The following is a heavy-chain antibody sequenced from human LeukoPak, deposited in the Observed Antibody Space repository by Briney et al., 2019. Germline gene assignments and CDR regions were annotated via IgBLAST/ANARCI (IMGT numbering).Heavy chain of an antibody. CDR2: ISSSSSYI. CDR3: ASLYSSSAYYYMDV. Sequence: KSGGSLRLSCAASGFTFSSYGMNWVRQAPGKGLEWVSSISSSSSYIYYADSVKGRFTISRDNAKNSLYLQMNSLRAEDTAVYYCASLYSSSAYYYMDVWGKGTTVTVSS. D-gene: IGHD6-6*01. CDR1: GFTFSSYG. V-gene: IGHV3-21*01. J-gene: IGHJ6*03.